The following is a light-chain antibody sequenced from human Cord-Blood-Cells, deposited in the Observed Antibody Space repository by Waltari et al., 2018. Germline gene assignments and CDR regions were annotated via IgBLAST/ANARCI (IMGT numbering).Light chain of an antibody. Sequence: DIQMTQSPSSLSASVGDRVTITCRASQSISSYLNWYQQKPGKAPKRLIYAASSLQSWVPSRFSGSGSGTDFTLTISSLQPEDFATYYCQQSYSTPYTVGQGTKLEIK. CDR1: QSISSY. J-gene: IGKJ2*01. CDR3: QQSYSTPYT. CDR2: AAS. V-gene: IGKV1-39*01.